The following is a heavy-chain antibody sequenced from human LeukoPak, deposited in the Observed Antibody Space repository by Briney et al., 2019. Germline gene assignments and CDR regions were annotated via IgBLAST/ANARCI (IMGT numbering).Heavy chain of an antibody. CDR1: GFSLSTSGVG. Sequence: KSGPTLVNPTQTLTLTCTFSGFSLSTSGVGVGWIRQPPGKALEWLALIYWDDDKRYSPSLKSRLTITKDTSKNQVVLTMTNMDPVDTATYYCAHSPSIAAAVSFRWFDPWGQGTLVTVSS. CDR2: IYWDDDK. CDR3: AHSPSIAAAVSFRWFDP. V-gene: IGHV2-5*02. J-gene: IGHJ5*02. D-gene: IGHD6-13*01.